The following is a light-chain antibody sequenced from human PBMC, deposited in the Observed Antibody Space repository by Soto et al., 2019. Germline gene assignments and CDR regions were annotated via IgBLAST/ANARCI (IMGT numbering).Light chain of an antibody. J-gene: IGKJ1*01. Sequence: EIVLTQSPGTLSVSPGERVTLSCRASQSVDIDLAWYQQKPGQTPRLLIYGASTRATDMPGRFRGSGAGAEFTLTISSLQSEDSAVYYCQLYRGWPRTSGQGTKVEIK. CDR3: QLYRGWPRT. CDR2: GAS. V-gene: IGKV3D-15*01. CDR1: QSVDID.